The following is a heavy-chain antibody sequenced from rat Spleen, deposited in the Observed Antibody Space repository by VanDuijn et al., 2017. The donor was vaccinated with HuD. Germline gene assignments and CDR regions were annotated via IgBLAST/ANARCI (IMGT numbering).Heavy chain of an antibody. V-gene: IGHV5-46*01. D-gene: IGHD3-1*01. J-gene: IGHJ3*01. CDR3: TTDRAGSSPFVY. Sequence: EVQLVESGGGLVQPGRSMKLSCVASGFTFSSFPMAWVRQAPGKGLEWVASITNTGGSTYYPDSVKGRFTISRDNAKSTLYLQMNSLRSEDTATYYCTTDRAGSSPFVYWGQGTLVTVSS. CDR2: ITNTGGST. CDR1: GFTFSSFP.